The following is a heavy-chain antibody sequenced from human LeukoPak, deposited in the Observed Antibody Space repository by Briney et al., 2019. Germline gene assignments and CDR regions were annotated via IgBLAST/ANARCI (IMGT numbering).Heavy chain of an antibody. J-gene: IGHJ4*02. CDR2: MHPNSGGT. Sequence: ASVKVSCKASGYTFTDYYLHWLRQAPGQGLEWMGWMHPNSGGTNYAQDFQGRVTMTRDTSITTAYMELSRLTSDDTAVYYCASLAHFDGSTYYPDFWGQGTLVTVSS. D-gene: IGHD3-22*01. V-gene: IGHV1-2*02. CDR1: GYTFTDYY. CDR3: ASLAHFDGSTYYPDF.